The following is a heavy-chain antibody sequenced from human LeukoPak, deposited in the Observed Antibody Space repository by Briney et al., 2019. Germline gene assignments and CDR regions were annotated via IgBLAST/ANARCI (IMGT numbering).Heavy chain of an antibody. CDR2: INPDSGGT. V-gene: IGHV1-2*06. Sequence: ASVKVSCTASGYTFTGYYMHWVRQAPGQGLEWMGRINPDSGGTNYALKFQGRVTMTRDTSISTAYMELSRLRSDDTAVYYCARGRKSLFDYWGQGTLVTVSS. CDR1: GYTFTGYY. J-gene: IGHJ4*02. CDR3: ARGRKSLFDY.